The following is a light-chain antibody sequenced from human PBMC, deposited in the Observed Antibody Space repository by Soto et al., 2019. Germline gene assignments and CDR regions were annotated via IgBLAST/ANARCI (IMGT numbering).Light chain of an antibody. CDR1: SSNIGAGYD. Sequence: QSVLTQPPSVSGAPGQRVTISCTGSSSNIGAGYDVHWYQQHPGKAPKLMIYEGSKRPSGVSNRFSGSKSGNTASLTISGLQAEDEADYYCCSYAGSSTFVYVFGTGTKVTV. V-gene: IGLV2-23*03. CDR3: CSYAGSSTFVYV. CDR2: EGS. J-gene: IGLJ1*01.